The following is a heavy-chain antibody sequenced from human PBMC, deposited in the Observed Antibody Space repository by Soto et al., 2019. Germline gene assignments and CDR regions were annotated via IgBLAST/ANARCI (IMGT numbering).Heavy chain of an antibody. J-gene: IGHJ2*01. CDR2: IYCSGST. CDR3: ARRVVTYWYFDL. CDR1: GGSISSYY. Sequence: QVQLQESGPGLVKPSETLSLTCTVSGGSISSYYWSWIRQPPGKGLEWIGYIYCSGSTNYNPSLTSRLTISVDTSKNQFSLKLSSVTAADTAVYYCARRVVTYWYFDLWGRGTLVTVSS. D-gene: IGHD3-22*01. V-gene: IGHV4-59*08.